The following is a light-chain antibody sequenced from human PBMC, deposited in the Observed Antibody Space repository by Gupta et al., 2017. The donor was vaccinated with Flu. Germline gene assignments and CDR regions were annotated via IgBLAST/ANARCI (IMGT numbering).Light chain of an antibody. V-gene: IGKV3-20*01. Sequence: EIVFTQSPGTLSLSPGERATLSCRASQSVSSSSLAWYQQKPGQAPRLLIYGASSRAKGIPDRFSGSGVGKDFTHTSSRREDEGYEAYYGHQDGSSRTFGQGTKVEIK. CDR2: GAS. CDR3: HQDGSSRT. CDR1: QSVSSSS. J-gene: IGKJ1*01.